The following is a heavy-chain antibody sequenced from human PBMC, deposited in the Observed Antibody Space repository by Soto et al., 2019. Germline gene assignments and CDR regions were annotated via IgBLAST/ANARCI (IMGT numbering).Heavy chain of an antibody. J-gene: IGHJ5*02. CDR3: ASVPDR. D-gene: IGHD2-2*01. CDR2: IYNSGST. V-gene: IGHV4-30-2*01. Sequence: QLQLQESGSGLVKPSQTLSLTCAVSGGSISSGGYSWSWIRQPPGKGLEWIGYIYNSGSTYYNPSLKSRVTISVDRSKYQFSLKLSSLIAADTPLYYCASVPDRWGQGTLVTVSS. CDR1: GGSISSGGYS.